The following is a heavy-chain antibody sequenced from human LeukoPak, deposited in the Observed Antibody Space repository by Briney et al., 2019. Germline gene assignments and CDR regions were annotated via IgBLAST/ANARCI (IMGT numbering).Heavy chain of an antibody. CDR2: ISSSSSYI. V-gene: IGHV3-21*01. CDR3: ARDRTVAGTSGFDY. Sequence: PGGSLRLSCAASGFTFSSYGMSWVRQAPGKGLEWVSSISSSSSYIYYADSVKGRFTISRDNAKNSLYLQMNSLRAEDTAVYYCARDRTVAGTSGFDYWGQGTLVTVSS. D-gene: IGHD6-19*01. CDR1: GFTFSSYG. J-gene: IGHJ4*02.